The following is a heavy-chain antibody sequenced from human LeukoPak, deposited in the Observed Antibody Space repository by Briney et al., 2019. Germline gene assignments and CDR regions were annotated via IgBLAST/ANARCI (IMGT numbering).Heavy chain of an antibody. CDR2: ISSSGSTI. D-gene: IGHD6-13*01. J-gene: IGHJ1*01. Sequence: GGSLRLSCAASGFTFSSYEMNWVRQAPGKGLEWVSYISSSGSTIYYADSVKGRFTISRDNAKNSLYLQMNSLRAEDTAVYYCAREPDSSWYESAEYFQHWGQGTLVTVSS. CDR3: AREPDSSWYESAEYFQH. CDR1: GFTFSSYE. V-gene: IGHV3-48*03.